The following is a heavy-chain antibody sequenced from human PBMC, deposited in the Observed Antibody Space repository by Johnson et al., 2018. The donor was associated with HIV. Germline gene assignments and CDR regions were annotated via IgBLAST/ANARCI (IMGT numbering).Heavy chain of an antibody. CDR1: GFTFSSYG. Sequence: QVQLVESGGGVVQPGRSLRLSCAASGFTFSSYGMHWVRQAPGKGLEWVAVISYDGSNKYYVDSVKGRFTISRDNAKNAVYLQMNSLRVEDTALYYCARGTYYYDTSGYLTRPRAFDVWGQGTTVTVSS. CDR3: ARGTYYYDTSGYLTRPRAFDV. D-gene: IGHD3-22*01. J-gene: IGHJ3*01. CDR2: ISYDGSNK. V-gene: IGHV3-30*03.